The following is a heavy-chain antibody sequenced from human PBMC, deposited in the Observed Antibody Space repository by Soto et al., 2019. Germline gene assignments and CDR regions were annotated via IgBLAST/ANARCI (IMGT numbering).Heavy chain of an antibody. CDR3: ARARQYYECEVDP. J-gene: IGHJ5*02. V-gene: IGHV4-31*01. D-gene: IGHD3-22*01. Sequence: QVQLQESGPGLVKPSQTLSLTCTVSGDSISSGAYYWSWIRQHPGKGLEWIGYISYSGRTNYNPSLRSTLTISLDTSENQFSLKLTSVTAADTAMCYCARARQYYECEVDPWGQGTLVTVSS. CDR1: GDSISSGAYY. CDR2: ISYSGRT.